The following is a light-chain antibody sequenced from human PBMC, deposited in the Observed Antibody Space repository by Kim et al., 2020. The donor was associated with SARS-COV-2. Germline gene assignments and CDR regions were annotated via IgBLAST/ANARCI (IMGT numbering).Light chain of an antibody. Sequence: AVGDRVIITCRTSQSISSHLNWYQQKPGKAPKLLIFAASSLQSGVPSRFSGSGSGTDFTLTITTLQPEDFATYYCQQGYSSPQITFGQGTRLEIK. CDR3: QQGYSSPQIT. CDR1: QSISSH. V-gene: IGKV1-39*01. J-gene: IGKJ5*01. CDR2: AAS.